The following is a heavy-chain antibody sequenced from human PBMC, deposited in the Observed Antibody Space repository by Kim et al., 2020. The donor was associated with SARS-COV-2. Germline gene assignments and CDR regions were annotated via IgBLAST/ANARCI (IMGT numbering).Heavy chain of an antibody. CDR3: ARFGVKQWLAYYYYYGMDV. J-gene: IGHJ6*02. D-gene: IGHD6-19*01. Sequence: SQTLSLTCVISGDSVSSNSAAWNWIRQSPSRGLEWLGRTYYRSKWYNDYAVSVKSRITINPDTSKNQFSLQLNSVTPEDTAVYYCARFGVKQWLAYYYYYGMDVWGQGTTVTVSS. V-gene: IGHV6-1*01. CDR2: TYYRSKWYN. CDR1: GDSVSSNSAA.